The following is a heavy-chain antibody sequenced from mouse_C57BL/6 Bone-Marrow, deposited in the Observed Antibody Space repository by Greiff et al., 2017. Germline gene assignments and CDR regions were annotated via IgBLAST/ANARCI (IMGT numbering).Heavy chain of an antibody. Sequence: EVKLMESEGGLVQPGSSMKLSCTASGFTFSDYYMAWVRQVPEKGLEWVANINYDGSITYYLDSLKSRFIISRDNAKNILYLQMSSLKSEDTATYYCARDQDYYGSSYWYFDVWGTGTTVTVSS. CDR2: INYDGSIT. CDR3: ARDQDYYGSSYWYFDV. CDR1: GFTFSDYY. D-gene: IGHD1-1*01. J-gene: IGHJ1*03. V-gene: IGHV5-16*01.